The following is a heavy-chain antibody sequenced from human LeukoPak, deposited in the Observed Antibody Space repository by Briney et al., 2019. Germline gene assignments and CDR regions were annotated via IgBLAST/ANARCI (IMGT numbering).Heavy chain of an antibody. Sequence: SETLSLTCAVYGGSFSGYYWSWIRQPPGQGLEWIGEINHSGSTNYNPSLKSRVTISVDTSKNQFSLKLSSVTAADTAVYYCARGGGWAYYYDSSGYYPFDYWGQGTLVTVSS. V-gene: IGHV4-34*01. CDR3: ARGGGWAYYYDSSGYYPFDY. CDR1: GGSFSGYY. D-gene: IGHD3-22*01. CDR2: INHSGST. J-gene: IGHJ4*02.